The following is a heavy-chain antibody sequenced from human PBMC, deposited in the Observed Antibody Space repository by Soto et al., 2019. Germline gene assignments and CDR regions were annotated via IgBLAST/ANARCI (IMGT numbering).Heavy chain of an antibody. J-gene: IGHJ4*02. CDR2: IKQDGSEK. CDR1: GFTFSSDW. CDR3: AGIVEMATLIFDY. Sequence: GGSLRLSCAASGFTFSSDWMSWVRQAPGKGLEGVANIKQDGSEKDYVDSVKGRFTISRDNAKNSLYLQMNSLRAEDTAVYYCAGIVEMATLIFDYWGQGTLVTVSS. V-gene: IGHV3-7*03. D-gene: IGHD5-12*01.